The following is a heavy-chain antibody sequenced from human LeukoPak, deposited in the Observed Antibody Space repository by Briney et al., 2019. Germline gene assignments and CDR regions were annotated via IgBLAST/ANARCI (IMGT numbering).Heavy chain of an antibody. D-gene: IGHD5-18*01. CDR3: ARDRGGYTYSHDY. CDR2: ISGSGNTI. J-gene: IGHJ4*02. CDR1: GFTFSSYT. V-gene: IGHV3-48*04. Sequence: GGSLRLSCAASGFTFSSYTIHWVRQAPGKGLEWLSYISGSGNTIYYADSVKGRFTISRDNAKNSLSLQMNSLRAEDTAVYYCARDRGGYTYSHDYWGQGTLVTVSS.